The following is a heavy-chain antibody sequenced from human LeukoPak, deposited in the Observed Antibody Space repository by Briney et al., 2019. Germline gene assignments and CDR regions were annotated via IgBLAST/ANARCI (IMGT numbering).Heavy chain of an antibody. Sequence: VASVKVSCKASGYTFTGYYMHWLRQAPRQRLEWMGWINPNSGGTNYAQKFQGRVTMTRDTSISTAYMELSRLRSEDTAVYYCARGLLWFGEFYYWGQGTLVTVSS. CDR2: INPNSGGT. CDR3: ARGLLWFGEFYY. J-gene: IGHJ4*02. V-gene: IGHV1-2*02. CDR1: GYTFTGYY. D-gene: IGHD3-10*01.